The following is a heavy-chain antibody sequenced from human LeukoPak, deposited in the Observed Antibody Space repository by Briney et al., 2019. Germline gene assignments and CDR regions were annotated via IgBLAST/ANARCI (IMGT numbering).Heavy chain of an antibody. D-gene: IGHD2-15*01. V-gene: IGHV4-34*01. CDR3: ARRSEDIVVVVAATTAQTYAFDI. J-gene: IGHJ3*02. Sequence: SETLSLTCAVYGGSFSGYYWSWIRQPPGKGLEWIGEINHSGSTNYNPSLKSRVTISVDTSKNQFSLKLSSVTAADTAVYYCARRSEDIVVVVAATTAQTYAFDIWGQGTMVTVSS. CDR1: GGSFSGYY. CDR2: INHSGST.